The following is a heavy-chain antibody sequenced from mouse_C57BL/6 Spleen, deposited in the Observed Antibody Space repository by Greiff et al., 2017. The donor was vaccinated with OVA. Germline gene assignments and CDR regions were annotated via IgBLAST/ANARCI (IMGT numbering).Heavy chain of an antibody. Sequence: QVQLQQPGAELVKPGASVKLSCKASGYTFTSYWMQWVKQRPGQGLEWIGEIAPSDSYTNYNQKFKGKATLTVDTSSSTAYMQLSSLTSEDSAVYYCARSPDYYGSSYPFAYWGQVTLVTVSA. CDR1: GYTFTSYW. V-gene: IGHV1-50*01. J-gene: IGHJ3*01. CDR3: ARSPDYYGSSYPFAY. D-gene: IGHD1-1*01. CDR2: IAPSDSYT.